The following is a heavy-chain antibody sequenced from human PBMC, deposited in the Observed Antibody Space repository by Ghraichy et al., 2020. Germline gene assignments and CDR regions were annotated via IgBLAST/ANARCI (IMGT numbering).Heavy chain of an antibody. CDR3: ARALRGYSYGYEIYFDY. Sequence: ASVKVSCKASGYTFTSYGISWVRQAPGQGLEWMGWISAYNGNTNYAQKLQGRVTMTTDTSTSTAYMELRSLRSDDTAVYYCARALRGYSYGYEIYFDYWGQGTLVTVSS. J-gene: IGHJ4*02. D-gene: IGHD5-18*01. CDR2: ISAYNGNT. V-gene: IGHV1-18*01. CDR1: GYTFTSYG.